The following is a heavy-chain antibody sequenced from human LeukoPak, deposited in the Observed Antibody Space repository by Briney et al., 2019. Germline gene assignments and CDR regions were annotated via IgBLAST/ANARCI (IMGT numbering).Heavy chain of an antibody. CDR3: ARDSPRIVVVPAACSMDV. V-gene: IGHV3-48*01. D-gene: IGHD2-2*01. CDR2: ISSSSSTI. Sequence: QSGGSLRLSCAASGFTFSSYSMNWVRQAPGKGLEWVSYISSSSSTIYYADSVKGRFTISRDNAKNSLYLQMNSLRAEDTAVYYCARDSPRIVVVPAACSMDVWGKGTTVTVSS. CDR1: GFTFSSYS. J-gene: IGHJ6*03.